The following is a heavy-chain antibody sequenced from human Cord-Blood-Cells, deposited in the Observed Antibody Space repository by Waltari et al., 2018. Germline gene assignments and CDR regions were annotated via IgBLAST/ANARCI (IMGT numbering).Heavy chain of an antibody. J-gene: IGHJ4*02. CDR1: GFTFSSYG. Sequence: QVQLVESGGGVVQPGRSLRLSCAASGFTFSSYGMHWVRQAPGKGLEWVAVIWYDGSNKYYADSVKGRFTISRENSKNTLYLQMNSLRAEDTAVYYCARDRSILEWLFDYWGQGTLVTVSS. D-gene: IGHD3-3*01. CDR2: IWYDGSNK. V-gene: IGHV3-33*01. CDR3: ARDRSILEWLFDY.